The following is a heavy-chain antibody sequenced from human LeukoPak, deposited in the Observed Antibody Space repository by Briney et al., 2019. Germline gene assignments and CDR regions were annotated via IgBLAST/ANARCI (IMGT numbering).Heavy chain of an antibody. D-gene: IGHD3-16*02. CDR1: GGTFSSYA. CDR3: ARTRSSLRLGELSDDDAFDV. V-gene: IGHV1-69*13. CDR2: IIPIFGTA. J-gene: IGHJ3*01. Sequence: SVKVSCKASGGTFSSYAISWVRQAPGQGLEWMGGIIPIFGTANYAQKFQGRVTITADESTSTAYMELSSLRSEDTAVYYCARTRSSLRLGELSDDDAFDVWGQGTMVTVSS.